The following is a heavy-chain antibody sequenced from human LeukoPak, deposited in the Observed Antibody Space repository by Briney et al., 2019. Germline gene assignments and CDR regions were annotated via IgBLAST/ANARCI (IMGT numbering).Heavy chain of an antibody. V-gene: IGHV4-34*01. Sequence: SETLSLTCAVYGGSFSGYYWSWIRQPPGKGLEWLGEINHSGSTNYNPSLKSRVTISVDTSKNQLSLTLTSVTAADTAIYYCSRESGAFCPFGYWGQGTLVIVPP. CDR3: SRESGAFCPFGY. CDR1: GGSFSGYY. CDR2: INHSGST. J-gene: IGHJ4*02. D-gene: IGHD1-26*01.